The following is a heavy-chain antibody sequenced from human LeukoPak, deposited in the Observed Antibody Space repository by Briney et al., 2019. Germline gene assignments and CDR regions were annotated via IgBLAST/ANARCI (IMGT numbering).Heavy chain of an antibody. J-gene: IGHJ4*02. CDR2: IYYSGST. V-gene: IGHV4-59*08. Sequence: SETLSLTCTVSGGSISSYYWSWIRQPPGKGLEWIGYIYYSGSTNYNPSLKSRVTISVDTSKNQFSLKLSSVTAADTAVYYCARGGARFCSRTSCQLFDYWGQGTLVTVSS. CDR3: ARGGARFCSRTSCQLFDY. D-gene: IGHD2-2*01. CDR1: GGSISSYY.